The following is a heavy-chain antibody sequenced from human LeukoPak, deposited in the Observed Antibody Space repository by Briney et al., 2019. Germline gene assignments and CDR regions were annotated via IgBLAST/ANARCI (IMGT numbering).Heavy chain of an antibody. CDR1: GYSFTSYW. J-gene: IGHJ6*02. D-gene: IGHD3-3*01. CDR3: AKSYYDFLSGFHYYYGMDA. Sequence: GESLKISCKGSGYSFTSYWIGWVRQVPGKGLEWMGIIYPGDSDTRYSPSFQGQVTISADKSISTAYLQWSSLKASDTAVYYCAKSYYDFLSGFHYYYGMDAWGQGTTVTVSS. CDR2: IYPGDSDT. V-gene: IGHV5-51*01.